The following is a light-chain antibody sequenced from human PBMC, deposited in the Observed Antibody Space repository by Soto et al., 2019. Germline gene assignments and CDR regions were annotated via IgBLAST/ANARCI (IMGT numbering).Light chain of an antibody. CDR1: SGHHNYA. CDR3: QAWGTGSWV. CDR2: VNSDGRH. Sequence: QLVLTQSPSASASLGASVKLTCTLSSGHHNYAIAWHQQQPGKGPRYLMKVNSDGRHSKGDGIPDRFSGSSSGAERFLTISGLQSEDEADYYCQAWGTGSWVFGGGTKLTVL. V-gene: IGLV4-69*01. J-gene: IGLJ3*02.